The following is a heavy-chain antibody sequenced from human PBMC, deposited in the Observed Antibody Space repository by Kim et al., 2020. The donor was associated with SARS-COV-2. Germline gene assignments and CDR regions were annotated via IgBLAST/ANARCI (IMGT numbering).Heavy chain of an antibody. CDR2: ISPRGHDT. Sequence: ASVKVSCRASGYTFTNYHIHWVRQAPGQGLEYMGIISPRGHDTRYSQKFQGRVVVTSDTSTTTVFIELDGLTSDDTALYYCARDLAGGWALDYWGQGTLVIVSS. CDR3: ARDLAGGWALDY. V-gene: IGHV1-46*01. J-gene: IGHJ4*02. D-gene: IGHD6-19*01. CDR1: GYTFTNYH.